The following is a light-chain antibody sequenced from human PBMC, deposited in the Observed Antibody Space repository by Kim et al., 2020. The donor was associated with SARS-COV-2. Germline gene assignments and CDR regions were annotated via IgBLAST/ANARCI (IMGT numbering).Light chain of an antibody. CDR2: DAS. J-gene: IGKJ1*01. V-gene: IGKV3-11*01. CDR1: QSVSSY. CDR3: QQRSNWPPWT. Sequence: SPGERATLSCRASQSVSSYLAWYQQKPGQAPRLLIYDASNRATGIPARCSGSGSGTDFTLTISSLEPEDFAVYYCQQRSNWPPWTFGQGTKVEIK.